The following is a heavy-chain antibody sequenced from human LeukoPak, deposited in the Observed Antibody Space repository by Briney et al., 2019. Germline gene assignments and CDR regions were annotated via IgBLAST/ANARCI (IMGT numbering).Heavy chain of an antibody. D-gene: IGHD4-23*01. CDR1: GFTVTGNY. Sequence: QPGGSLRLSCAASGFTVTGNYMSWVRQAPGKGLEWVSFIHNDDSTYYTDSVKGRFTISRDNSKNTLYLQMNSLRVEDTAVYFCARAGGRYNGGYDHWGQGTLVTVPS. CDR3: ARAGGRYNGGYDH. J-gene: IGHJ4*02. CDR2: IHNDDST. V-gene: IGHV3-53*01.